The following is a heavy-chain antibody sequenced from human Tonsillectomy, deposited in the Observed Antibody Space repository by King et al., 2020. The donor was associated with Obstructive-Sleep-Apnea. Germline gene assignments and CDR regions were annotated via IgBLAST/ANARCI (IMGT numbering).Heavy chain of an antibody. CDR3: AKDLIDVVGLKYGMDV. D-gene: IGHD2-2*01. Sequence: HVQLVESGGGVVQPGGSLRLSCAASGFTFSSYGMHWVRQAPGKGLEWVAFIRYDGSNKYYADSVKGRFTISRDNSKNTLYLQMNSLRAEDTAVYYCAKDLIDVVGLKYGMDVWGQGTTVTVSS. V-gene: IGHV3-30*02. CDR1: GFTFSSYG. J-gene: IGHJ6*02. CDR2: IRYDGSNK.